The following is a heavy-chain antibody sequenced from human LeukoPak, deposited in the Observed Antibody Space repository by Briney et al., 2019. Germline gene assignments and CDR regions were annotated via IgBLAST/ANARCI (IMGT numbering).Heavy chain of an antibody. D-gene: IGHD5-18*01. V-gene: IGHV1-2*02. Sequence: ASVKVSCKASGYTFTGFYMQWVRQAPGQGLEWMGWINPNSGGTNYAQKFQGRVTMTRDTSISTAYMELSRLRSDDTAVYYCARGAYSYGPTDYWGQGTLVTVSS. CDR1: GYTFTGFY. CDR3: ARGAYSYGPTDY. J-gene: IGHJ4*02. CDR2: INPNSGGT.